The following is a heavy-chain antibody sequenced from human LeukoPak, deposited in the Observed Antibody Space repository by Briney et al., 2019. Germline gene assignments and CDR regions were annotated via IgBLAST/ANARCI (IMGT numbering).Heavy chain of an antibody. Sequence: ASVTVSCKASAYTFTISDINWVRRAPGQGLEWIGWMSPHFSSAVYARKFKGRVTMTRDTSTNTAYLEVGSLRVEDTAMYYCARHGRGADGFDIWGQGTMVIVSS. D-gene: IGHD3-10*01. CDR1: AYTFTISD. J-gene: IGHJ3*02. CDR3: ARHGRGADGFDI. V-gene: IGHV1-8*01. CDR2: MSPHFSSA.